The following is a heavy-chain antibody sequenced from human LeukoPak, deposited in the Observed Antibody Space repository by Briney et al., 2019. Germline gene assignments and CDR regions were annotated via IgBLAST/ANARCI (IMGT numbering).Heavy chain of an antibody. D-gene: IGHD1-26*01. J-gene: IGHJ4*02. CDR2: ISYDGSDK. V-gene: IGHV3-30*18. Sequence: PGRSLRLSCAASGFSFSYYGIHWVRQAPGEGLEWVALISYDGSDKYFADSVKGRFSISGDNSQNTLYLQMNSLRAEDTAIYYCAKDMRPYSGDRSFLFDQWGQGTLVIVSS. CDR3: AKDMRPYSGDRSFLFDQ. CDR1: GFSFSYYG.